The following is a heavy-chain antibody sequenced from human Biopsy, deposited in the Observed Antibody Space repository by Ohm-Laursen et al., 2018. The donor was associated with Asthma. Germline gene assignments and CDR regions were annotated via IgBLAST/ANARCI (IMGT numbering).Heavy chain of an antibody. CDR1: GGYTGSSDHH. J-gene: IGHJ4*02. Sequence: SQTLSLTCRVSGGYTGSSDHHWAWIRQAPGKGLEWIGFVFWSGSTHYSRSLERRVSISIDTATNEFSMKLWSVTPADTAVYYCARGDSSNWSHYYFDYWGQGTLVTVSS. V-gene: IGHV4-30-4*01. CDR3: ARGDSSNWSHYYFDY. CDR2: VFWSGST. D-gene: IGHD3-22*01.